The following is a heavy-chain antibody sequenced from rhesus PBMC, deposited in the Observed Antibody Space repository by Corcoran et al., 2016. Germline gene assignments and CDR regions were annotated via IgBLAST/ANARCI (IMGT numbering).Heavy chain of an antibody. J-gene: IGHJ4*01. Sequence: QLQLQESGPGLVKPSETMSLTCAVPGGSISSNRWSWSRRPPGKGLVGIGRISGSGWRTSYNPSLKSRVTISTDTSKNQFSLKLSSVTAADTAVYYCARGPLITFDYWGQGVLVTVSS. D-gene: IGHD3-16*01. CDR1: GGSISSNR. V-gene: IGHV4-173*01. CDR2: ISGSGWRT. CDR3: ARGPLITFDY.